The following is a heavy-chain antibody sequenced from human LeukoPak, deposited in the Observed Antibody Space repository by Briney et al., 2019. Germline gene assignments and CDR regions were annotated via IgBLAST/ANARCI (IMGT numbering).Heavy chain of an antibody. CDR1: RFIFSDYA. CDR3: AKDAFSYNGIFDAFDI. V-gene: IGHV3-23*01. Sequence: PGGSLRLSCTASRFIFSDYAMSWVRQAPGKRPEWVSTLGGRGDGPYYSDAVKGSFTVSRDDDTDTLYLQMNSLKVEDTAVYYCAKDAFSYNGIFDAFDIWGQGTMVTVSS. D-gene: IGHD2/OR15-2a*01. J-gene: IGHJ3*02. CDR2: LGGRGDGP.